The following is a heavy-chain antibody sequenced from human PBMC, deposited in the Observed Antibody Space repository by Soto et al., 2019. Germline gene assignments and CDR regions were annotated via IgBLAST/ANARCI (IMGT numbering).Heavy chain of an antibody. J-gene: IGHJ4*02. CDR2: INHSGST. V-gene: IGHV4-34*01. CDR3: ARGMVDRLDY. CDR1: GGSFSGYY. Sequence: SETLSLTCAVYGGSFSGYYWSWIRQPPGKGLEWIGEINHSGSTNYNPSLKSRVTISVDTSKNQFSLKLSSVTAADTAVYYCARGMVDRLDYWCQGTLVTVSS. D-gene: IGHD2-15*01.